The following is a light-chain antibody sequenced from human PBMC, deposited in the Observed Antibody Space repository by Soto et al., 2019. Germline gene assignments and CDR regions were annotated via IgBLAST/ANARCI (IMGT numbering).Light chain of an antibody. CDR3: FSYAGSYTLGV. J-gene: IGLJ2*01. CDR1: SSDVGGYNY. Sequence: QSALTQPRSVSGSPGQSVTISCTGTSSDVGGYNYVSWYQHHPGKAPKLMIYDVSKRPSGVPDRFSGSKSGNTASLTISGLQAEDEDYYHCFSYAGSYTLGVFGGGTKLTVL. V-gene: IGLV2-11*01. CDR2: DVS.